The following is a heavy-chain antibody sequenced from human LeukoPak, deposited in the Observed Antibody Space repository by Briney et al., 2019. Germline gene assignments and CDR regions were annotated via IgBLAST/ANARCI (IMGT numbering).Heavy chain of an antibody. D-gene: IGHD1-26*01. Sequence: GGSLRLSCAASGFTFGSFAMAWVRQAPGKGLEWVSAISGSGDNTYYADAVKGRFTISRDNSKNTLYLQMNSLRAEDTAVYYCAKVGAGYSGSYYYRGYFDYWGQGTLVTVSS. CDR2: ISGSGDNT. J-gene: IGHJ4*02. V-gene: IGHV3-23*01. CDR1: GFTFGSFA. CDR3: AKVGAGYSGSYYYRGYFDY.